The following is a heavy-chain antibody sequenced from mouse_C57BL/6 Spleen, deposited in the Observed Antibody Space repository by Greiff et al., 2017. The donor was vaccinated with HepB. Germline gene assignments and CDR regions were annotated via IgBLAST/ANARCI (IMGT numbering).Heavy chain of an antibody. CDR3: ARQGPGVLFAY. Sequence: EVQGVESGGGLVKPGGSLKLSCAASGFTFSSYTMSWVRQTPEKRLEWVATISGGGGNTYYPDSVKGRFTISRDNAKNTLYLQMSSLRSEDTALYYCARQGPGVLFAYWGQGTLVTVSA. V-gene: IGHV5-9*01. J-gene: IGHJ3*01. D-gene: IGHD2-14*01. CDR2: ISGGGGNT. CDR1: GFTFSSYT.